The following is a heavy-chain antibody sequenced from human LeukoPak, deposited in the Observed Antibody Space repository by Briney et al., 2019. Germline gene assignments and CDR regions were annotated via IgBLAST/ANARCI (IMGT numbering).Heavy chain of an antibody. CDR2: INSDGSST. D-gene: IGHD2-2*01. V-gene: IGHV3-74*01. Sequence: GGSLRLSCAASGFTFSSYWMHWVRQAPGKGLVWVSRINSDGSSTSYADSVKGRFTISRDNAKNTLYLQMDSLRAEDTAVYYCARVMADIVVVPAAMLYYYYYMDVWGKGTTVTVSS. J-gene: IGHJ6*03. CDR3: ARVMADIVVVPAAMLYYYYYMDV. CDR1: GFTFSSYW.